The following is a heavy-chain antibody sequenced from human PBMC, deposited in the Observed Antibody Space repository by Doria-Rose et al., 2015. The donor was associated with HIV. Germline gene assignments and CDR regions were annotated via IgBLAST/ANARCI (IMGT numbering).Heavy chain of an antibody. V-gene: IGHV2-26*01. J-gene: IGHJ4*02. CDR2: IFSDDER. CDR1: GVSLSSPGMG. D-gene: IGHD6-13*01. CDR3: ARIKSSRWYHKYYFDF. Sequence: QVTLKESGPVLVKPTETLTLTCTVSGVSLSSPGMGVSWIRQPPGKALEWLANIFSDDERSHQTSLKSRLTISRDTSKSQVVLTMTDMDPVDTATYYCARIKSSRWYHKYYFDFWGQGTLVIVSA.